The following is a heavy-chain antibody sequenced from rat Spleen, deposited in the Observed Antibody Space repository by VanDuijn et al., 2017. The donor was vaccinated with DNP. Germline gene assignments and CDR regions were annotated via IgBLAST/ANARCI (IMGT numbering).Heavy chain of an antibody. V-gene: IGHV5-25*01. Sequence: EVQLVESGGGLAQPKESLKISCAASGFNFSNAAMYWVRQAPGKGLEWVASITNTGDNTYYSDSVKGRFSLSRDNAKSTLYLQMDSLRSEDTATYYCARSWGDDGYPPFAYWGQGTLVTVSS. CDR1: GFNFSNAA. CDR2: ITNTGDNT. J-gene: IGHJ3*01. CDR3: ARSWGDDGYPPFAY. D-gene: IGHD1-12*03.